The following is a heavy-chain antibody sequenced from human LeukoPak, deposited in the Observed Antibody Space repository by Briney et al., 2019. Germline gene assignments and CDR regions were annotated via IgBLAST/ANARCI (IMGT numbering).Heavy chain of an antibody. CDR3: ARDHLFYDDYVWGSYRPNWFDP. CDR1: GYTFTSYY. CDR2: INPSGGST. J-gene: IGHJ5*02. D-gene: IGHD3-16*02. Sequence: ASVKVSCKASGYTFTSYYMHWVRQAPGQGLEWMGIINPSGGSTSYAQKFQGRVTMTRDMSTSTVYMELSSLRSEDTAVYYCARDHLFYDDYVWGSYRPNWFDPWGQGTLVTVSS. V-gene: IGHV1-46*01.